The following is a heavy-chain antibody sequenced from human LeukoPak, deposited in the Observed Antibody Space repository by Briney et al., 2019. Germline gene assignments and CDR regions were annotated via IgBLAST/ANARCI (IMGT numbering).Heavy chain of an antibody. CDR3: ARSRNRGLYPSPDY. D-gene: IGHD3-16*02. J-gene: IGHJ4*02. Sequence: SETLSLTCTVSGGSISSYYWSWIRQPPGKGLERIGYIYYSGSTNYNPSLKSRVTISVDTSKNQFSLKLSSVTAADTAVYYCARSRNRGLYPSPDYRGQGTLVTVSS. V-gene: IGHV4-59*08. CDR1: GGSISSYY. CDR2: IYYSGST.